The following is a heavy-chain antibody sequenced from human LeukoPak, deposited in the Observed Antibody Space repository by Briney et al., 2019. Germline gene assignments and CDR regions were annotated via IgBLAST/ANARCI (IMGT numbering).Heavy chain of an antibody. J-gene: IGHJ4*02. CDR2: ISGSGGST. D-gene: IGHD6-13*01. Sequence: GGSLRLSCAASGFTFSSYAMNWVRQAPGKGLEWVSAISGSGGSTYYADSVKGRFTISRDNSKNTLYLQMNSLRAEDTAVYYCARGGQLEDGFDYWGQGTLVTVSS. CDR3: ARGGQLEDGFDY. CDR1: GFTFSSYA. V-gene: IGHV3-23*01.